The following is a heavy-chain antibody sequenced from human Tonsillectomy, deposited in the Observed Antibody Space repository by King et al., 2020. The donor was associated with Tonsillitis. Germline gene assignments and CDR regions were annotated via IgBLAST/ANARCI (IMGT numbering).Heavy chain of an antibody. J-gene: IGHJ4*02. V-gene: IGHV3-23*04. D-gene: IGHD4-11*01. CDR2: VSGSGGST. CDR3: AKDLMTTVTSLNSAAIDH. Sequence: EVQLVESGGGSVQPGGSLRLSCAASGFTFSNYAMNWVRQAPGKGLEGVSVVSGSGGSTYYADPVKGRFTGSRDNSKKTLFLQINSPRAEDTAVYYCAKDLMTTVTSLNSAAIDHWGQGTLVTVSS. CDR1: GFTFSNYA.